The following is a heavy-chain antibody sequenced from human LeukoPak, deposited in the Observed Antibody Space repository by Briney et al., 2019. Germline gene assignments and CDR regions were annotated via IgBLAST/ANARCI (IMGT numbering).Heavy chain of an antibody. V-gene: IGHV1-2*02. CDR3: ARLSAYSSGWYTVDY. J-gene: IGHJ4*02. CDR2: INPNSGGT. CDR1: GYTFTGYY. Sequence: GASVKVSCKASGYTFTGYYMHWVRQAPGQGLEWMGWINPNSGGTNYAQKFQGRVTMTRDTSITTAYMELSRLRSDDTAVYYCARLSAYSSGWYTVDYWGQGTLVTVSS. D-gene: IGHD6-19*01.